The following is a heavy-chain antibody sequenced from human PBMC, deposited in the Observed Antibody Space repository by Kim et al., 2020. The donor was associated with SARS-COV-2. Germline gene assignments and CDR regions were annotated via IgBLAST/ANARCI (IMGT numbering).Heavy chain of an antibody. CDR3: AKNLGAGAGSTQID. V-gene: IGHV3-23*01. Sequence: GGSLRLSCAASGFTFSNYAMSWVRQAPGKGLEWVSGITGSGGSTYYADSVQGRFTISRDSSKNTLYLQMNSLRVEDTAVYYCAKNLGAGAGSTQIDWGQGTLVTVSS. CDR1: GFTFSNYA. CDR2: ITGSGGST. D-gene: IGHD6-19*01. J-gene: IGHJ4*02.